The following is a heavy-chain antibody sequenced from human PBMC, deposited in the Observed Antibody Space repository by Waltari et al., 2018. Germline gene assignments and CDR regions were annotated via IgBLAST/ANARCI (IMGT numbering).Heavy chain of an antibody. CDR2: TTNSGGST. D-gene: IGHD2-15*01. CDR1: GFTFSSAD. CDR3: ARRPCRDGNCYMDH. Sequence: EVQLLESGGGLVQPGGSLRLSCAASGFTFSSADMNWVRQAPGKGLEWGSYTTNSGGSTYPADSVKGRFTSSRDNSKNMRYRQMNSLRAEDTAVYYCARRPCRDGNCYMDHWGQGTLVTVSS. V-gene: IGHV3-23*01. J-gene: IGHJ4*02.